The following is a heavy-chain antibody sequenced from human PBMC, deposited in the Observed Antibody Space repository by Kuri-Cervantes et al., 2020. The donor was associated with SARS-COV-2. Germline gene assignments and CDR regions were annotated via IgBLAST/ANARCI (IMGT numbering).Heavy chain of an antibody. CDR2: MNPNSGNT. Sequence: ASVKVSCKASGYTFTSYDINWVRQATGQGLEWMRWMNPNSGNTGYAQKFQGRVTMTRNTSVSTAYMELSSLRSADTAVYYCARGDPGCYLPSVVYWGQGTLVTVSS. CDR1: GYTFTSYD. D-gene: IGHD1-26*01. J-gene: IGHJ4*02. V-gene: IGHV1-8*02. CDR3: ARGDPGCYLPSVVY.